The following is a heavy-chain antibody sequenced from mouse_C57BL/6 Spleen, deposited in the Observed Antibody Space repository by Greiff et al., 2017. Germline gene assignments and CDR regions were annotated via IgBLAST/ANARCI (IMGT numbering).Heavy chain of an antibody. V-gene: IGHV10-1*01. Sequence: EVKLMESGGGLVQPKGSLKLSCAASGFSFNTYAMNWVRQAPGKGLEWVARIRSKSNNYATYYADSVKDRFTISRDDSESMLYLQMNNLKTEDTAMYYCVRHGSKNYAMDYWGQGTSVTVSS. CDR3: VRHGSKNYAMDY. J-gene: IGHJ4*01. CDR2: IRSKSNNYAT. CDR1: GFSFNTYA. D-gene: IGHD1-1*01.